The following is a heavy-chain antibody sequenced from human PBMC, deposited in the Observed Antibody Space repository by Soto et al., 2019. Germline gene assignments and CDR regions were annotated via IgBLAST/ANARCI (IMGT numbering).Heavy chain of an antibody. CDR2: IYYSGST. J-gene: IGHJ3*02. CDR1: GGSVSSSGYY. CDR3: AKGGSGSYSNAFDI. D-gene: IGHD3-10*01. Sequence: SETLSLTCTVSGGSVSSSGYYRDWIRQPPGKGLEWIGSIYYSGSTYYNPSLKSRVTISVDTSKNQFSLKLSSVTAADTAVYYCAKGGSGSYSNAFDIWGQGTMVTVSS. V-gene: IGHV4-39*01.